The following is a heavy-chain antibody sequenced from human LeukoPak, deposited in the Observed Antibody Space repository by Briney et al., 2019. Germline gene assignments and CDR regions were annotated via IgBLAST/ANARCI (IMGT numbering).Heavy chain of an antibody. CDR3: ARLPTHRYYYDSSGDDAFDI. J-gene: IGHJ3*02. V-gene: IGHV1-2*02. D-gene: IGHD3-22*01. Sequence: GASVKVSCKASGYTFTGYYMHWVRQAPGQGLEWMGWINPNSGGTNYAQKFQGRVTMTRDTSISTAYMELSRLRSDDTAVYYCARLPTHRYYYDSSGDDAFDISGEGTMVTVSS. CDR1: GYTFTGYY. CDR2: INPNSGGT.